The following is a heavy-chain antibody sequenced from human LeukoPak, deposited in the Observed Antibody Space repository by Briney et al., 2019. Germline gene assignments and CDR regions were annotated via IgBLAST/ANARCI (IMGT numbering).Heavy chain of an antibody. J-gene: IGHJ4*02. CDR3: ARVGEPYDSSGYTLLYFDY. CDR2: IYYSGST. Sequence: SETLSLTCTVSGGSISSYYWSWIRQPPGKGLEWIGYIYYSGSTNYNPSLKGRVTISVDTSKNQFSLKLSSVTAADTAVYYCARVGEPYDSSGYTLLYFDYWGQGTLVTVSS. D-gene: IGHD3-22*01. V-gene: IGHV4-59*01. CDR1: GGSISSYY.